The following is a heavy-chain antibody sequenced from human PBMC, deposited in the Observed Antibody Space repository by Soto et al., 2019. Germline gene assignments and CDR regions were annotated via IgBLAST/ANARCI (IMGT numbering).Heavy chain of an antibody. Sequence: ASVKVSCKASGYTFTNFDLHWVRQAPGQGLEWMGKINPDNGKTVYAQTFQGRVTMTRDTSMSTAYMELSGLRSEDTAVYFCARLSAQKWNNWFDPWGQGTPVTVSS. CDR2: INPDNGKT. D-gene: IGHD1-26*01. J-gene: IGHJ5*02. V-gene: IGHV1-8*01. CDR3: ARLSAQKWNNWFDP. CDR1: GYTFTNFD.